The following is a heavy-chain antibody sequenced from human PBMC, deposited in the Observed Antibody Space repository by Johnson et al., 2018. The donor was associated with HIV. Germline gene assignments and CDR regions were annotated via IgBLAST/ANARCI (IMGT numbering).Heavy chain of an antibody. CDR2: ISYDGNNT. V-gene: IGHV3-30*18. CDR3: AKPMGGDDAFDI. Sequence: QMQLVESGGGVVQPGRSLRLSCAASGFTFSSYGMHWVRQAPGKGLEWVAVISYDGNNTYYADSVKGRFTISRDNSKNTLYLQMNSLRAEDTAVYYCAKPMGGDDAFDIWGQGTTVTVSS. J-gene: IGHJ3*02. CDR1: GFTFSSYG. D-gene: IGHD3-16*01.